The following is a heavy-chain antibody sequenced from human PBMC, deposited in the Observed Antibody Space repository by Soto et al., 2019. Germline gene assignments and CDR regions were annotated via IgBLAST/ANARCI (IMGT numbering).Heavy chain of an antibody. V-gene: IGHV3-53*04. D-gene: IGHD4-17*01. CDR1: GFTVSSNY. CDR2: IYSGGST. CDR3: ARTGKEDYAAFDI. Sequence: EVQLVESGGGLVQPGGSLRLSCAASGFTVSSNYMSWVRQAPGKGLEWVSVIYSGGSTYYADSVKGRFTISRHNSKNTLYLQINSLRAEDTAVYYCARTGKEDYAAFDIWGQGTMVTVSS. J-gene: IGHJ3*02.